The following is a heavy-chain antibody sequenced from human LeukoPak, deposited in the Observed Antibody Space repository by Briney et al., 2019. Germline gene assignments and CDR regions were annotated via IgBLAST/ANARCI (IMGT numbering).Heavy chain of an antibody. CDR2: IYTSGST. V-gene: IGHV4-61*02. Sequence: PSETLSLTCTVSGGSISSGSYYWSWIRQPAGKGLEWIGRIYTSGSTNYNPSLKSRVTISVDTSKNQFSLKLSSVTAADTAAYYCAESEHNWNGDYWGQGTLVTVSS. J-gene: IGHJ4*02. D-gene: IGHD1-1*01. CDR3: AESEHNWNGDY. CDR1: GGSISSGSYY.